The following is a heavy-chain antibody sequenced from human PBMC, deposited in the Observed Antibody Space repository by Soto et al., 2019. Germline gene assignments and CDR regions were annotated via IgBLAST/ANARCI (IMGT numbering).Heavy chain of an antibody. CDR1: GFTFSSYW. D-gene: IGHD3-3*01. J-gene: IGHJ6*02. V-gene: IGHV3-7*01. Sequence: PGGSLRLSCAVSGFTFSSYWMSWVRQAPGKGLEWVANIKQDGSEKYYVDSVKGRFTISRDNAKNSLYLQMNSLRAEDTAVYYCARDRYSYYDFWSGSLPYYYYGMDVWGQGTTVTVSS. CDR3: ARDRYSYYDFWSGSLPYYYYGMDV. CDR2: IKQDGSEK.